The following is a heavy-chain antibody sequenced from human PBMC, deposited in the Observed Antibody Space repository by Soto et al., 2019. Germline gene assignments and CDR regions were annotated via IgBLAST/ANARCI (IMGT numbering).Heavy chain of an antibody. CDR2: ISSNGVST. D-gene: IGHD6-6*01. J-gene: IGHJ6*03. CDR1: GFTFSGYA. V-gene: IGHV3-64*01. CDR3: ARRARPDFYYMDA. Sequence: EVQLAESGGGLAQPGGSLRLSCAASGFTFSGYAMDWVRQAPGKGLEYVSGISSNGVSTYYANSVQGRFTISRDNSKNTVYLQMGSLTPQDMAVYYCARRARPDFYYMDAWGKGPTVTVSS.